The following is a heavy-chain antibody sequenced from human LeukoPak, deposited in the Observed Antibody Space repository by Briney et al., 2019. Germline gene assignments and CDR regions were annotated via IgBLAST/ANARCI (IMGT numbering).Heavy chain of an antibody. V-gene: IGHV4-61*02. D-gene: IGHD3-10*01. CDR1: GGSISSGSYY. J-gene: IGHJ4*02. CDR2: VYTSGST. Sequence: SETLSLTCTVSGGSISSGSYYWSWIRQPAGKGLEWIGRVYTSGSTNYNPSLKSRVTISVDTSRNQFSLKLNSVTAADTAVYYCARDSGVLDYWGQGTLVTVSS. CDR3: ARDSGVLDY.